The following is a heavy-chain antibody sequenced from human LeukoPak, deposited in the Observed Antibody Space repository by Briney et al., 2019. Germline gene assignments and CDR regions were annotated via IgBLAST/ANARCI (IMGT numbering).Heavy chain of an antibody. CDR2: ISAYNGNT. D-gene: IGHD1-14*01. J-gene: IGHJ6*02. Sequence: GASVKASCKASGYTVTSYGISLVRQAPGQGLEWMGSISAYNGNTNYAQKVQGRVTMTTDTSTSTAYMELRSLRSDDTAVYYCAREETHHVYYGMDVWGQGTMVTVSS. V-gene: IGHV1-18*01. CDR3: AREETHHVYYGMDV. CDR1: GYTVTSYG.